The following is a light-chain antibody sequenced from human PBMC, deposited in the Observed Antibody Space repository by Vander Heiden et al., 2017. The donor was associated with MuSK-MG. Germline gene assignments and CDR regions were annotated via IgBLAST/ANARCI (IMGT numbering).Light chain of an antibody. J-gene: IGKJ1*01. CDR2: WAS. CDR1: QSVLYSSNNKNY. V-gene: IGKV4-1*01. CDR3: QQYYSTPWT. Sequence: DIVMTQSPDSLAVSLGERATINCKSSQSVLYSSNNKNYLAWYQQKPGQPPKLLMYWASTRESGVPDRFSGSGSGTDSTLTISSLQAEDVAVYYCQQYYSTPWTFGQGTKVEIK.